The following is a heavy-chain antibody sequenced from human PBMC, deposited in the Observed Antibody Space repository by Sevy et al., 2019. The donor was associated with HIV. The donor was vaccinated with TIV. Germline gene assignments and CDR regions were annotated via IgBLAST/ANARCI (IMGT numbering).Heavy chain of an antibody. CDR1: GGPISSHY. J-gene: IGHJ4*02. CDR2: FYYTGIT. Sequence: SETLSLICTVSGGPISSHYWSWIRQTPGKGLEWIGYFYYTGITNYNPSLKSRVTMSADTSTNRVSLKLSSVTAADTAVYDCARVPSPYYDSSGDLIREYYFDSWGQGTPVTVSS. D-gene: IGHD3-22*01. V-gene: IGHV4-59*11. CDR3: ARVPSPYYDSSGDLIREYYFDS.